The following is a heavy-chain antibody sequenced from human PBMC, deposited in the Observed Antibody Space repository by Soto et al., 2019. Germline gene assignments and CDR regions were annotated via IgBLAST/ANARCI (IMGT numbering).Heavy chain of an antibody. CDR1: GFTFSDYA. Sequence: GGSLRLSCAASGFTFSDYAMSWVRQAPGKGLEWVSGLGGSNSDTHYAASVEGRFTVSRDNSRSTLFLQMNSLRVEDTAVYYCAKDKVDHNSVWDPFDVWGQGTMVTVSS. J-gene: IGHJ3*01. CDR2: LGGSNSDT. CDR3: AKDKVDHNSVWDPFDV. V-gene: IGHV3-23*01. D-gene: IGHD2-15*01.